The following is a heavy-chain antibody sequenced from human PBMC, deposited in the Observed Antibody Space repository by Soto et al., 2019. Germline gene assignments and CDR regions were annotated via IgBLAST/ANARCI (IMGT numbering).Heavy chain of an antibody. CDR1: GYSFTSSG. D-gene: IGHD2-2*02. J-gene: IGHJ6*02. CDR2: ISGYNGDT. Sequence: QVHLVQSGAEVKKPGASVKVSCKTSGYSFTSSGINWVRQAPGQGLEWMGWISGYNGDTNYLQKFQGRVTMTTDTSTSTAYMELRSLRSDDTAVYYCARSGSIPYDYYGMDVWVQGTTVTVSS. CDR3: ARSGSIPYDYYGMDV. V-gene: IGHV1-18*01.